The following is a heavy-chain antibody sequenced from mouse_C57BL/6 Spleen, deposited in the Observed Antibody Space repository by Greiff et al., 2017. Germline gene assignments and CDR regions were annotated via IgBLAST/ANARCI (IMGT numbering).Heavy chain of an antibody. CDR2: IYPRSGNT. CDR1: GYTFTSYG. D-gene: IGHD2-3*01. J-gene: IGHJ3*01. CDR3: ALYERFAY. Sequence: QVQLKQSGAELARPGASVKLSCKASGYTFTSYGISWVKQRTGQGLEWIGEIYPRSGNTYYNEKFKGKATLTADKSSSTAYMELRSLTSEDSAVYFCALYERFAYGGEETLVTLSA. V-gene: IGHV1-81*01.